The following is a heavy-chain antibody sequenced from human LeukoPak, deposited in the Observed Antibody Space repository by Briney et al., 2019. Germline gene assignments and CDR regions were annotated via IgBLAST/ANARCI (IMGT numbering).Heavy chain of an antibody. D-gene: IGHD5/OR15-5a*01. CDR2: IYYSDST. CDR1: GGSINNYF. Sequence: SETLSLTCTVSGGSINNYFWSWIRQPPGKGLECIGYIYYSDSTNYNPSLKSRVTISVDTSKNQFSLKLSSVTAADTAAYYCARAKLPVYDAFDIWGQGTMVTVSS. CDR3: ARAKLPVYDAFDI. V-gene: IGHV4-59*01. J-gene: IGHJ3*02.